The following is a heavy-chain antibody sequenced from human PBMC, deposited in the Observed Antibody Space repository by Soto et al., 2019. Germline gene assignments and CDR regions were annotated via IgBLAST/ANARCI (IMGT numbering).Heavy chain of an antibody. J-gene: IGHJ4*02. CDR1: GGSISSGDYY. Sequence: QVQLQESGPGLVKPSQTLSLTCTVSGGSISSGDYYWSWIRQPPGKGLEWIGYIYYSGSTYYNPSLKSRVTISLDTSKTQFSLKLSSVTAADPAVYYCARVGDRAMAVSDWGQGTLVTVSS. V-gene: IGHV4-30-4*01. CDR2: IYYSGST. CDR3: ARVGDRAMAVSD. D-gene: IGHD5-18*01.